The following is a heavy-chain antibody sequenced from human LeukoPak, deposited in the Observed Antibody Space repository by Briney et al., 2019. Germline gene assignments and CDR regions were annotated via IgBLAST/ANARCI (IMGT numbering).Heavy chain of an antibody. CDR2: INWNGGST. V-gene: IGHV3-20*04. Sequence: PGGSLRLSCAASGFTFEDYGMSWVRQAPGKGLEWVSGINWNGGSTGYADSVKGRFTISRDNAKNSLYLQMNSLRAEDTAVYYCPRGGYDSSGYRIEDYWGQGTLVTVSS. D-gene: IGHD3-22*01. CDR1: GFTFEDYG. CDR3: PRGGYDSSGYRIEDY. J-gene: IGHJ4*02.